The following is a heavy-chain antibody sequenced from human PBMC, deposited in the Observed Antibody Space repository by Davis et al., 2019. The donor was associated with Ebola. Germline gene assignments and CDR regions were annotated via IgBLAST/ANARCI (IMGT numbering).Heavy chain of an antibody. J-gene: IGHJ4*02. Sequence: MPSETLSLTCTVSGGSISSYYWSWIRQPPGKGLEWIGYIYYSGSTNYNPSLKSRVTISVDTSKNQFSLKLSSVTAADTAVYYCARLYGSGSYYFDYWGQGTLVTVSS. V-gene: IGHV4-59*01. D-gene: IGHD3-10*01. CDR1: GGSISSYY. CDR3: ARLYGSGSYYFDY. CDR2: IYYSGST.